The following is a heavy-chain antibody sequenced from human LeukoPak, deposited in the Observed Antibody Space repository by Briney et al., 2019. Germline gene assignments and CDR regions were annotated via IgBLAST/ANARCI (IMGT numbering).Heavy chain of an antibody. CDR2: IRYDGSNK. CDR3: ASLQNDYGGKEIDY. Sequence: GGSLRLSCAASGFTLSSYWMHWVRQVPGKGLEWVAFIRYDGSNKYYADSVKGRFTISRDNSKNTLYLQMNSLRAEDTAVYYCASLQNDYGGKEIDYWGQGSLVTVSS. CDR1: GFTLSSYW. V-gene: IGHV3-30*02. D-gene: IGHD4-23*01. J-gene: IGHJ4*02.